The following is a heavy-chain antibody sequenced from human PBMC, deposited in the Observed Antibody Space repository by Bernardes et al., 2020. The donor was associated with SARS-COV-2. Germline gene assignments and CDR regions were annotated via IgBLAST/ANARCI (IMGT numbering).Heavy chain of an antibody. CDR2: IYPGGDT. J-gene: IGHJ4*02. V-gene: IGHV3-53*01. CDR3: ARDTRGRGLGRYYFDY. D-gene: IGHD6-19*01. CDR1: RFTVSSFY. Sequence: GGSLRLSCAGSRFTVSSFYMSWVRQAPGKGLEWVSVIYPGGDTYYADSVKGCFTISRDTSENTLYLQMNNLRGEDTAVYYCARDTRGRGLGRYYFDYWGQGTLVTVSS.